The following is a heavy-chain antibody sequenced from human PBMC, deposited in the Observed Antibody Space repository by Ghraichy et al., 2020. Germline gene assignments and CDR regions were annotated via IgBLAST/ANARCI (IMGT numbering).Heavy chain of an antibody. CDR2: ISYDGSNK. J-gene: IGHJ6*02. Sequence: GGSLRLSCAASGFTFSSYAMHWVRQAPGKGLEWVAVISYDGSNKYYADSVKGRFTISRDNSKNTLYLQMNSLRAEDTAVYYCARQYCRRTSCYTNYFYYYYGMDVWGQGTTVTVSS. CDR3: ARQYCRRTSCYTNYFYYYYGMDV. D-gene: IGHD2-2*02. V-gene: IGHV3-30*04. CDR1: GFTFSSYA.